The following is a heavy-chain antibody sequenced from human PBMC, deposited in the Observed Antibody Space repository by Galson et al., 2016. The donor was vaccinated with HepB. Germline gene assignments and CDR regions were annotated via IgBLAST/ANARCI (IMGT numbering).Heavy chain of an antibody. Sequence: SLRLSCAASGFTFSRYSMNWVRQAPGKGLEWVSSISSSSGYIYYADSVKGRFTISRDNAKNSLYLHMNSLRAEDTAAYYCARDPGYCSSTSCYYFDYWGQGTLVTVSS. CDR2: ISSSSGYI. J-gene: IGHJ4*02. CDR3: ARDPGYCSSTSCYYFDY. CDR1: GFTFSRYS. D-gene: IGHD2-2*01. V-gene: IGHV3-21*01.